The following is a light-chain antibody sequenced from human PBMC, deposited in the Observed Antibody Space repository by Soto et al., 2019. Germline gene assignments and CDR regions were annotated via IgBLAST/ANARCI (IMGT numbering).Light chain of an antibody. Sequence: EIVLTHSPATLSVSPLDIATLSFRASQSVNSNLAWYHLKPGQAPRLLIYGASIRAAGIPARFTGSESGTEFTLSISSPQSEDFAVYYCQKYDDWPWKFGHGTKVDIK. J-gene: IGKJ1*01. V-gene: IGKV3-15*01. CDR3: QKYDDWPWK. CDR1: QSVNSN. CDR2: GAS.